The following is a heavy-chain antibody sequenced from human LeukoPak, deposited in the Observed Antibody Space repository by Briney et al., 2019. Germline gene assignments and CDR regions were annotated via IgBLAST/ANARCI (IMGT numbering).Heavy chain of an antibody. CDR2: IYYSGTT. J-gene: IGHJ6*03. Sequence: SQTLSLTCTVSGGSISSGSYYWSWIRQPPGKGLEWIGYIYYSGTTNYNPSLKSRVTISVDTSKNQFSLKLTFVTAADTAVYYCARVSWFPGTSYYYMDVWGKGTTVTVSS. CDR3: ARVSWFPGTSYYYMDV. CDR1: GGSISSGSYY. V-gene: IGHV4-61*01. D-gene: IGHD1-1*01.